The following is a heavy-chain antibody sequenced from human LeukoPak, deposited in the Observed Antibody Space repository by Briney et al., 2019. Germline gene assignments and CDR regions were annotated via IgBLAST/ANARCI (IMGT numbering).Heavy chain of an antibody. CDR2: IIPIFGSA. Sequence: ASVKVSCKASGVTFDSSDISWVRQAPGQGLEWMGGIIPIFGSAIYAQKFQGRVTITADTSTSTAYMELTSLRAEDTAVYYCAKPPPRFGELLPDYWGQGTLVTVSS. V-gene: IGHV1-69*06. CDR3: AKPPPRFGELLPDY. J-gene: IGHJ4*02. D-gene: IGHD3-10*01. CDR1: GVTFDSSD.